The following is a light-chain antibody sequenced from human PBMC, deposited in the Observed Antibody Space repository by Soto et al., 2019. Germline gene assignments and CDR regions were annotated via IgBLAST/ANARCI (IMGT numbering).Light chain of an antibody. Sequence: IVLTQTPLSPPVSLGQPASVSCRSAESLLHSDGNTYLSWLHQRPGQPPRLLIYQVSKRFPGVPYRISGSGAGKNFTLRISRVESEDAGTYFCMQSSQLRTFGQGTKVDIK. CDR1: ESLLHSDGNTY. CDR3: MQSSQLRT. V-gene: IGKV2-24*01. CDR2: QVS. J-gene: IGKJ1*01.